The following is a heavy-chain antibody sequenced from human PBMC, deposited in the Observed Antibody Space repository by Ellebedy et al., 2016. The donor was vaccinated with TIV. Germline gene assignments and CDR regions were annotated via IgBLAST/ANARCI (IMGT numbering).Heavy chain of an antibody. CDR1: GFTFSIAG. D-gene: IGHD2-8*01. CDR3: TRDGSEWSRDY. J-gene: IGHJ4*02. Sequence: GGSLRLSXAASGFTFSIAGMTWVRQAPGKGLEWVATIVNSGRETYYADPLKGRFTTSRDNAMNSLYLQMDSLTVEDTAVYYCTRDGSEWSRDYWGQGTLVTVSS. V-gene: IGHV3-21*06. CDR2: IVNSGRET.